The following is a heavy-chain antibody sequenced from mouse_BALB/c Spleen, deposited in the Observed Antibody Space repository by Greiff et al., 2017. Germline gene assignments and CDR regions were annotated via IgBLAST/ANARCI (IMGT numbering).Heavy chain of an antibody. V-gene: IGHV5-9-3*01. CDR3: ANYYGSSDYYYAMDY. CDR2: ISSGGSYT. CDR1: GFTFSSYA. D-gene: IGHD1-1*01. Sequence: EVKLMESGGGLVKPGGSLKLSCAASGFTFSSYAMSWVRQTPEKRLEWVATISSGGSYTYYPDSVKGRFTISRDNAKNTLYLQMSSLRSEDTAMYYCANYYGSSDYYYAMDYWGQGTSVTVSS. J-gene: IGHJ4*01.